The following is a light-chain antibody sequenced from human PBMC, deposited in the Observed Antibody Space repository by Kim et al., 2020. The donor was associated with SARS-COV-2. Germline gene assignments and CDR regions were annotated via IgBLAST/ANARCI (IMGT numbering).Light chain of an antibody. V-gene: IGLV3-21*03. Sequence: PRNTAMITCGGNNMGSKSVPWYQQKPRQAPAVVVFDDSDRPSGIPERFSGSKSGNTASLTISRVEAGDEADYYCQVWDVTVDHVIFGGGTQLAVL. CDR2: DDS. CDR1: NMGSKS. J-gene: IGLJ2*01. CDR3: QVWDVTVDHVI.